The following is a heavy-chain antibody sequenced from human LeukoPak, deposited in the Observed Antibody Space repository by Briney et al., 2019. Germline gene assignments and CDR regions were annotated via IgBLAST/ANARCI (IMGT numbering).Heavy chain of an antibody. D-gene: IGHD5-24*01. CDR2: ISSGSSTI. Sequence: PGGSLRLSCAASGFTFSSYSMNWVRQAPGKGLEWVSYISSGSSTIYYADSVEGRFTISRDNAKNSLYLQMNSLRDEDTAVYYCARDRAQEDVFDIWGKGKMVTVSS. J-gene: IGHJ3*02. CDR1: GFTFSSYS. CDR3: ARDRAQEDVFDI. V-gene: IGHV3-48*02.